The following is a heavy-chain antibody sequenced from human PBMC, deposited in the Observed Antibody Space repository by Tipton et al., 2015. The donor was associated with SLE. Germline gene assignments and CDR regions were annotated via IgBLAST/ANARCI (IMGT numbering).Heavy chain of an antibody. J-gene: IGHJ3*02. CDR3: ARTLGAIAHTVYDAFDI. D-gene: IGHD1-26*01. CDR2: IHYSGTT. CDR1: GGSISSNIYY. Sequence: LSLTRTVSGGSISSNIYYWNWIRQPPGKGLEWIGYIHYSGTTHDNPSLQSRVTMSVDMSKNQFSLRLTSVTAADTAVYYCARTLGAIAHTVYDAFDIWGQGKMVTVSS. V-gene: IGHV4-61*01.